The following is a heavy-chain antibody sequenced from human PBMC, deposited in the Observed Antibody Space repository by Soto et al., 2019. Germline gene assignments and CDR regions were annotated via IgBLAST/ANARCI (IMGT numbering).Heavy chain of an antibody. D-gene: IGHD6-6*01. CDR3: ARGRIAAYDY. J-gene: IGHJ4*02. CDR2: IIPIFGTA. V-gene: IGHV1-69*13. CDR1: GGTFSSYA. Sequence: PVKLSCEASGGTFSSYALSWVQQAPGQGLEWMGGIIPIFGTANYAQKFQGRVTITADESTSTAYMELSSLRSEDTAVYYCARGRIAAYDYWGQGTLVTVSS.